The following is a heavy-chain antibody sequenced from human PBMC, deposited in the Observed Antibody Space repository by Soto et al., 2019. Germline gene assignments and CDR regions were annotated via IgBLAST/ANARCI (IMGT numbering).Heavy chain of an antibody. Sequence: SVKVSCKASGGTFSSYAISWVRQAPGQGLEWMGGIIPIFGTANYAQKFQGRVTITADESTSTAYMELSSLRSEDTAVYYCASAVFGLQYLRAYCGQGTLVPGSS. CDR3: ASAVFGLQYLRAY. J-gene: IGHJ1*01. V-gene: IGHV1-69*13. CDR2: IIPIFGTA. D-gene: IGHD3-10*01. CDR1: GGTFSSYA.